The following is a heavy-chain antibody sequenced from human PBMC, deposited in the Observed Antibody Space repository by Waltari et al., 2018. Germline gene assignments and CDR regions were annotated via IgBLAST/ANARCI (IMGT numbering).Heavy chain of an antibody. Sequence: QVQLQESRPGLVKPSQTLSLTCPVSGGSISSGGYYWSWIRQHPGKGLEWIGYIYYSGSTYSNPSLKSRVTRSGDTAKNQCSLKLGAVTAEDTAGYYCARALGDYGYDYWGQGTLVTVSA. J-gene: IGHJ4*02. CDR1: GGSISSGGYY. V-gene: IGHV4-31*03. CDR2: IYYSGST. D-gene: IGHD4-17*01. CDR3: ARALGDYGYDY.